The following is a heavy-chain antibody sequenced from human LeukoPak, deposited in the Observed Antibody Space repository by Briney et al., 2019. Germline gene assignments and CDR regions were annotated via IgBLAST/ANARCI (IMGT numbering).Heavy chain of an antibody. Sequence: GGSLRLSCTASGFSFSGHWMDWARQLPGKGLVWVSRISPTGSTTSYAYSVKGRFTVSRDNAKNTLCLQVNNLRAEDPAVYYCARGPNSNWSGLDFWGQGTLLTVSS. CDR3: ARGPNSNWSGLDF. CDR2: ISPTGSTT. V-gene: IGHV3-74*01. J-gene: IGHJ4*02. D-gene: IGHD6-6*01. CDR1: GFSFSGHW.